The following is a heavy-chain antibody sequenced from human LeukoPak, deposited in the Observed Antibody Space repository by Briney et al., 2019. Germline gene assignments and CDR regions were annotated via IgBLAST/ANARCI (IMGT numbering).Heavy chain of an antibody. CDR2: FDPEDGET. CDR3: ARAGMGSTSAFDI. CDR1: GDILTDFS. J-gene: IGHJ3*02. Sequence: ASVKVSCKVYGDILTDFSIHWVRQVPGKGLEWMGGFDPEDGETIYAQKFQGRVTMTEDTSTDTAYMDLRSLRSDDTAVYYCARAGMGSTSAFDIWGQGTMVTVSS. D-gene: IGHD2/OR15-2a*01. V-gene: IGHV1-24*01.